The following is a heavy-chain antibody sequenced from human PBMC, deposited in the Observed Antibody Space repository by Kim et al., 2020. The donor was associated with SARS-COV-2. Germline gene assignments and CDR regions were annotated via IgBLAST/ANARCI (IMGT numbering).Heavy chain of an antibody. CDR3: ARSPTAKSRAFDI. CDR2: INAGNGNT. Sequence: ASVKVSCKASGYTFTSYAMHWVRQAPGQRLEWMGWINAGNGNTKYSQKFRGRVTITRDTSASTAYMELSSLRSEDTAVYYCARSPTAKSRAFDIWGQGTMVTVSS. J-gene: IGHJ3*02. V-gene: IGHV1-3*01. CDR1: GYTFTSYA.